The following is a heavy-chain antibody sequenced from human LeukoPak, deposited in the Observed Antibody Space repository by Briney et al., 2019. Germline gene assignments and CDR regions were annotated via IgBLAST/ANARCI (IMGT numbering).Heavy chain of an antibody. CDR2: IRQDGSDK. D-gene: IGHD5-12*01. Sequence: GGSLRLSCVASRFTFSSYWMSWVRQAPGKGPEWVANIRQDGSDKYYLDSVKGRFTISRDNAKSSLYLQMNSLRAEDTAVYYCASDLRGGYDYWGQGTLVTVSS. J-gene: IGHJ1*01. CDR1: RFTFSSYW. V-gene: IGHV3-7*04. CDR3: ASDLRGGYDY.